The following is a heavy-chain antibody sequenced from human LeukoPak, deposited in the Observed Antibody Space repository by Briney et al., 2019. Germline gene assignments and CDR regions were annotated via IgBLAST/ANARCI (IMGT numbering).Heavy chain of an antibody. V-gene: IGHV3-23*01. CDR3: AKFLGGDEKVDAFDV. CDR2: ISGYSGRT. J-gene: IGHJ3*01. CDR1: GFTFSHYA. D-gene: IGHD5-12*01. Sequence: PPGSLTLSCAASGFTFSHYAMSWVRQIPGKGLDWVSSISGYSGRTYYTDSVKGRFTISRDNFNNTLYLQMSSLRAEDTALYYCAKFLGGDEKVDAFDVWGPGTGFPVSS.